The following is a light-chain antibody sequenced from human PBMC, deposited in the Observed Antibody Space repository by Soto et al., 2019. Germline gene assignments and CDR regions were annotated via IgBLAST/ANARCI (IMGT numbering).Light chain of an antibody. CDR1: EAIDSHY. Sequence: LVLTQSPDTLSLSPGEGGTLSCRASEAIDSHYLVWYQQRPGQAPRLLISATSRRATGIPDRFSGGGSGAHFTRPISILQHDDVAVYYCHQYETSAWTFGQGSNVEFK. CDR3: HQYETSAWT. CDR2: ATS. J-gene: IGKJ1*01. V-gene: IGKV3-20*01.